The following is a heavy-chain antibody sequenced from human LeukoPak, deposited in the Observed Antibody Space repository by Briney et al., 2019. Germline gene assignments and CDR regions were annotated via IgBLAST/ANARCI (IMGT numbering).Heavy chain of an antibody. D-gene: IGHD5-24*01. CDR2: ISWNSGSI. V-gene: IGHV3-9*01. Sequence: PGRSLRLSCAASGFTFDDYAMHWVRQAPGKGLEWVSGISWNSGSIGYADSVKGRFTISRDNAKNSLYLQMNSLRAEDTALYYCAKDLQEIGGSASDIWGQGTMVTVSS. CDR3: AKDLQEIGGSASDI. J-gene: IGHJ3*02. CDR1: GFTFDDYA.